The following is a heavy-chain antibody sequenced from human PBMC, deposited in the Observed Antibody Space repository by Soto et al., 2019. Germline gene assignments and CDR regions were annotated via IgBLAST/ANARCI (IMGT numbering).Heavy chain of an antibody. J-gene: IGHJ5*02. CDR2: IDPSDSYT. V-gene: IGHV5-10-1*01. D-gene: IGHD6-13*01. CDR3: ARRDSRSSAFAP. Sequence: PGEALKIPCNGSGYSFTSCCHSWVRQMPGKGLEWMGRIDPSDSYTNYSPSFQGHVTIPADKSISTAYLQWSSLKASDTAMYYFARRDSRSSAFAPWGQGTLVTVSS. CDR1: GYSFTSCC.